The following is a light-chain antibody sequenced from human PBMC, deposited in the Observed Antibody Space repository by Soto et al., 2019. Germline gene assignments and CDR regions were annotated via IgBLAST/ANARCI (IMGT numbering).Light chain of an antibody. J-gene: IGKJ1*01. CDR2: GAS. CDR1: QSVSTNY. CDR3: QQYGSSPPT. V-gene: IGKV3-20*01. Sequence: EIVLTQSPGTLSLSPGERATLSCRASQSVSTNYLAWYQRKPGQAPRLLIYGASSRATDIPNRFSGSGSGKDFTLTITRLTAEDFAVYYCQQYGSSPPTFGQGTKVEIK.